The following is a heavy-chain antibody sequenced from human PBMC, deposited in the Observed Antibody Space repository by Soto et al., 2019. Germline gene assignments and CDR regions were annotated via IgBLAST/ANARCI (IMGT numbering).Heavy chain of an antibody. Sequence: EVQLVESGGGLVQPGGSLRLSCAASGLPFGDNWMHWVRQAPGKGLVWVSRISNDGSDTTYADSVRGRFTVSRDNAKNTLYRQMNSLRAEDTAVYYCARDSYSSATHWGHGTLVTVSS. V-gene: IGHV3-74*01. CDR1: GLPFGDNW. CDR3: ARDSYSSATH. CDR2: ISNDGSDT. J-gene: IGHJ4*01. D-gene: IGHD4-4*01.